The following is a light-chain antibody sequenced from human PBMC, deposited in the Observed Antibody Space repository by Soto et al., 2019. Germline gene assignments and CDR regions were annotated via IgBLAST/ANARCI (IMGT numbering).Light chain of an antibody. CDR1: SEHSSYA. CDR2: FNRDGSH. V-gene: IGLV4-69*01. CDR3: QTWGPGIRV. J-gene: IGLJ3*02. Sequence: QLVLTQSPSASASLGASVKLTCTLSSEHSSYAMAWHQQQPERGARFLMKFNRDGSHTKGDGIPDRFSGSSSGAERYLTISSLQSEDEAAYYCQTWGPGIRVFGGGTQLTVL.